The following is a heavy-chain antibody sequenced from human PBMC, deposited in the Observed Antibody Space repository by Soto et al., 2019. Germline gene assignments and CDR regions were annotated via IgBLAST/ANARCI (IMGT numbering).Heavy chain of an antibody. CDR2: INHSGST. D-gene: IGHD4-17*01. V-gene: IGHV4-34*01. CDR3: ARARSLRLFDY. CDR1: GGSFSGYY. J-gene: IGHJ4*02. Sequence: QVQLQQWGAGLLKPSETLSLTCAVYGGSFSGYYWSWIRQPPGKGLEWIGEINHSGSTNYNPSLKSRVTISVDTSKNQFSLELSSVTAADTAVYYCARARSLRLFDYWGQGTLVTVSS.